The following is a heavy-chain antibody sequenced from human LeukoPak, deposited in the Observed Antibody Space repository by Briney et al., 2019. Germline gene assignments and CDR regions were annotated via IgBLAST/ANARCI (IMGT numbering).Heavy chain of an antibody. V-gene: IGHV3-48*02. Sequence: GGSLRLSCAASGFSFSSDNMNWVRQAPGKGLEWVSYISSSSSTIYYTDSVKGRFTISRDNAKNSLYLQMNSLRDKDTAVYYCARGMTVAGTYFDYWGQGTLVTVSS. CDR3: ARGMTVAGTYFDY. CDR1: GFSFSSDN. J-gene: IGHJ4*02. D-gene: IGHD6-19*01. CDR2: ISSSSSTI.